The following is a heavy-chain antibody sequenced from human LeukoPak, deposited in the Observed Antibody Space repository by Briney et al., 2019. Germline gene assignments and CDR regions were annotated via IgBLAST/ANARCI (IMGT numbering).Heavy chain of an antibody. CDR2: IYTSGST. V-gene: IGHV4-4*07. CDR3: ARDEENKGDAYFDY. Sequence: PSETLSLTCTVSGGSISNYYWSWIRQPAGKGLEWIGRIYTSGSTNYNPSLKSRVTISVDTSKNQLSLKLSSVTAADTAVYYCARDEENKGDAYFDYWGQGTLVTVSS. D-gene: IGHD1/OR15-1a*01. J-gene: IGHJ4*02. CDR1: GGSISNYY.